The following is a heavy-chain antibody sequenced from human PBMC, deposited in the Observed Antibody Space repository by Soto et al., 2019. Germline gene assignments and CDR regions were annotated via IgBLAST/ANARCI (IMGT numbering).Heavy chain of an antibody. CDR2: ISAYNGNT. CDR3: ARGTRSYYDFWSGYYTNWFDP. CDR1: GYTFTTYG. J-gene: IGHJ5*02. Sequence: GASVKASCKASGYTFTTYGISWVRQAPGQGLEWMGWISAYNGNTNYAQKLQGRVTMTTDTSTSTAYMELRSLRSDDTAVYYCARGTRSYYDFWSGYYTNWFDPWGQGTLVTVSS. V-gene: IGHV1-18*01. D-gene: IGHD3-3*01.